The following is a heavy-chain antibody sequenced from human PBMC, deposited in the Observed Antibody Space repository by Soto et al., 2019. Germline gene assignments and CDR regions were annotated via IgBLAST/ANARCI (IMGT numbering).Heavy chain of an antibody. CDR2: TSYDGSKK. CDR3: AKDRGLADPHYYGLDV. CDR1: GFAFGTYG. D-gene: IGHD3-10*01. V-gene: IGHV3-30*18. J-gene: IGHJ6*02. Sequence: QVQLVESAGGVVQPRRSLRLSCAASGFAFGTYGMHWVRQAPGKGLEWVAVTSYDGSKKYYADSVKGRFTISRDNSNNTVYLQMNSLRLEDTAIYYCAKDRGLADPHYYGLDVWGQGTTVAVSS.